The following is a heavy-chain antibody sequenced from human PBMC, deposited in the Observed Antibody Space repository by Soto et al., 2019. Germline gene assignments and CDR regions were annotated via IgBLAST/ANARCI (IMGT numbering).Heavy chain of an antibody. Sequence: PVQSLKISCKGSGYSFAGYWITWVRQKPGKDLEWMGRIDPSDSQTYYSPSLRGHVTISVTKSITTVFLQWSSLRASDTAMYYCARQIYDSDTGPNFQYYFDSWGQGTPVTVSS. D-gene: IGHD3-22*01. CDR3: ARQIYDSDTGPNFQYYFDS. CDR1: GYSFAGYW. CDR2: IDPSDSQT. V-gene: IGHV5-10-1*01. J-gene: IGHJ4*02.